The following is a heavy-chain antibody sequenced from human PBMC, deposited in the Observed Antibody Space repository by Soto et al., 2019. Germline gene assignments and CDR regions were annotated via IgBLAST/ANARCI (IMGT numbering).Heavy chain of an antibody. CDR3: ARRSGYYGFDY. CDR1: RGTLSSYA. V-gene: IGHV1-69*01. Sequence: SVTVFSTASRGTLSSYAISWVRQAPGQGLEWMGGIIPIFGTANYAQKFQGRVTITADESTSTAYMELSSLRSEDTAVYYCARRSGYYGFDYWGQGTLVTVSS. CDR2: IIPIFGTA. D-gene: IGHD3-22*01. J-gene: IGHJ4*02.